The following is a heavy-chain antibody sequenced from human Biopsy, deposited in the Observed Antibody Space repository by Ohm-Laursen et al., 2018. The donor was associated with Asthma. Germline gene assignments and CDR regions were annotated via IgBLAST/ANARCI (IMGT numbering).Heavy chain of an antibody. Sequence: SLRLSCAASGFSFNSYGMHWVRQAPGKGLEWVSVISGSGGSTYYADSVKGRFTISRDNSKNTLYLQMNSLRAEDTAVYYCAKSVLVWIVATGNYFDYWGQGTLVTVSS. V-gene: IGHV3-23*01. CDR2: ISGSGGST. D-gene: IGHD5-12*01. CDR1: GFSFNSYG. CDR3: AKSVLVWIVATGNYFDY. J-gene: IGHJ4*02.